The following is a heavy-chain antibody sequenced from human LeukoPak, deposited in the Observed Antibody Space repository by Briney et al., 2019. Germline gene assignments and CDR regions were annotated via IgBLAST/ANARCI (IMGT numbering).Heavy chain of an antibody. V-gene: IGHV4-4*02. J-gene: IGHJ4*02. CDR2: IYHSGST. D-gene: IGHD3-22*01. Sequence: SGTLSLTCAVSGGSISSSNWWSWVRQPPGKGLAWIGEIYHSGSTNYNPSLKSRVTISVDKSKNQFSLKLSSVTAADTAVYYCARGITMTRQSRNSRGPLDYWGQGTLVTVSS. CDR1: GGSISSSNW. CDR3: ARGITMTRQSRNSRGPLDY.